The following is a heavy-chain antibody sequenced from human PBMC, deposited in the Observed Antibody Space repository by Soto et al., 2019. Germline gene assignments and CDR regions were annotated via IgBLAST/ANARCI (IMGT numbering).Heavy chain of an antibody. CDR1: GFTFSDYY. Sequence: QVQLVESGGGLVKPGGSLRLSCAASGFTFSDYYMSWIRQAPGKGLEWVSYISSSSSYTNYADSVKGRFTISRDNAKNSLYLQMNSLRAEDTAVYHCASGLLWFGELSSVDYWGQGTLVTVSS. CDR3: ASGLLWFGELSSVDY. D-gene: IGHD3-10*01. V-gene: IGHV3-11*05. CDR2: ISSSSSYT. J-gene: IGHJ4*02.